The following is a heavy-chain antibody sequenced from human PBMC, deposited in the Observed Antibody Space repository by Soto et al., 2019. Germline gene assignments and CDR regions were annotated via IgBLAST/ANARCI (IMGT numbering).Heavy chain of an antibody. Sequence: QVQLVQSGGAVKKPGASGKVSCKASGYTFTTFGITWVRQVPGQGLKWLGWISTSTGNTNYAQNLQGRVTLTTDTSTRTAYMELRSLTSDDTAVYSCARSPRVIVTAKGTLDFWGQETLITVSS. CDR1: GYTFTTFG. V-gene: IGHV1-18*04. J-gene: IGHJ4*02. D-gene: IGHD2-21*02. CDR2: ISTSTGNT. CDR3: ARSPRVIVTAKGTLDF.